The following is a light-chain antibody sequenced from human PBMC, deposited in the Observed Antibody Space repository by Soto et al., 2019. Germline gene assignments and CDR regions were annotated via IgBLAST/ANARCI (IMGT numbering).Light chain of an antibody. CDR3: QQYGASFLT. CDR1: QSVDSSY. CDR2: AAS. J-gene: IGKJ5*01. V-gene: IGKV3-20*01. Sequence: IALTQSPGTLSLSPGERATLFCRASQSVDSSYLAWYQQKPGQAPRLLIYAASSRAAGVPDRFGGSGSGTDFTLTISRLQPEDFAVYYCQQYGASFLTFGQGTRLRL.